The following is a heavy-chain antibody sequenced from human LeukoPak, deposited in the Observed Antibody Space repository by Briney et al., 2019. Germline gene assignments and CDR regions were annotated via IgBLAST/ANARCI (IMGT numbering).Heavy chain of an antibody. CDR2: ISGSGGTT. V-gene: IGHV3-23*01. CDR1: GSTFNSYA. Sequence: GGSLRLSCAASGSTFNSYAMSWVRQAPGKGLEWVSAISGSGGTTHYADSVKGRFTISRDNSKNTLYLQMNSLRGEDTAVYYCARILPISGRDSWGQGTLVTVSS. J-gene: IGHJ4*02. D-gene: IGHD2-15*01. CDR3: ARILPISGRDS.